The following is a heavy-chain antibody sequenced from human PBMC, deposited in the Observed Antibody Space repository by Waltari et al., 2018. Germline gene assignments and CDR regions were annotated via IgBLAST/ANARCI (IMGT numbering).Heavy chain of an antibody. Sequence: EMELVASGGGLVQPGGSRSLSCDGSTSSFSDFTMNGVCQIPGKGLEWLSYIGATNKIYYADSVVGRFTVSRDNAKRSLYLQMNNLRDEDTGLYFCARDVYDKEEPYWGQGTLVTVSS. D-gene: IGHD3-3*01. V-gene: IGHV3-48*02. CDR1: TSSFSDFT. CDR3: ARDVYDKEEPY. J-gene: IGHJ4*02. CDR2: IGATNKI.